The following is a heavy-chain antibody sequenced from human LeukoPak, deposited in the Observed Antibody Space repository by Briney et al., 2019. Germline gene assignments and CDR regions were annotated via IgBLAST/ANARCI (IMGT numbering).Heavy chain of an antibody. CDR1: GYSFTSYW. Sequence: GESLKISCKGSGYSFTSYWIGWVRQMPGKGLEWMGIIYPRDSDTRYSPSFQGQVTISADKSISTAYLQWSSLKASDTAMYYCARVTGGYSYGQGGWFDPWGQGTLVTVSS. D-gene: IGHD5-18*01. CDR2: IYPRDSDT. V-gene: IGHV5-51*01. J-gene: IGHJ5*02. CDR3: ARVTGGYSYGQGGWFDP.